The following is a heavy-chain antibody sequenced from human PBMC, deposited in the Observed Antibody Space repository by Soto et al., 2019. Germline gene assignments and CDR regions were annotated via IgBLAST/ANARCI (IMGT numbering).Heavy chain of an antibody. CDR2: ISGSAGRT. V-gene: IGHV3-23*01. Sequence: GGSLRLSCAASGFTFTSYAMSWVRQAPGKGLEWVAIISGSAGRTYYADSVKGRFTISRDNSKNTLYLQMNSLRADDTAVYYCTKVTSARVFYFGLDVWGQGTTVTVSS. J-gene: IGHJ6*02. CDR1: GFTFTSYA. D-gene: IGHD2-2*01. CDR3: TKVTSARVFYFGLDV.